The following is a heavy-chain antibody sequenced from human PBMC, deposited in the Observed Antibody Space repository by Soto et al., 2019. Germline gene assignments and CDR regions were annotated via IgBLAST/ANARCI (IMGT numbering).Heavy chain of an antibody. J-gene: IGHJ6*02. V-gene: IGHV3-11*06. Sequence: PGGSLRLSCAASGFTFSDYYMSWIRQAPGKGLEWVSYISSSSSNTNYADSVKGRFTISRDNAKNTLYLQMNSLSAEDTAVYYCARDRQRGYSGYDYYYYYGMDVWGQGTTVTVSS. CDR1: GFTFSDYY. CDR2: ISSSSSNT. CDR3: ARDRQRGYSGYDYYYYYGMDV. D-gene: IGHD5-12*01.